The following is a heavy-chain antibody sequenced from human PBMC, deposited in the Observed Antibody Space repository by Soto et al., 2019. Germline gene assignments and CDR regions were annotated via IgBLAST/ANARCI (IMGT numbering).Heavy chain of an antibody. D-gene: IGHD3-16*01. V-gene: IGHV3-23*01. Sequence: GGTLGLSCAASGFKFSNYAMCWVRQAPGKGLEWVSLISATGGGTYYADSVKGRFTISRDNSHNTLYLQVHSLTAEDTAVYYCAKDRRAGGNSAFYFDFWGQGAQVTSPQ. CDR1: GFKFSNYA. J-gene: IGHJ4*02. CDR2: ISATGGGT. CDR3: AKDRRAGGNSAFYFDF.